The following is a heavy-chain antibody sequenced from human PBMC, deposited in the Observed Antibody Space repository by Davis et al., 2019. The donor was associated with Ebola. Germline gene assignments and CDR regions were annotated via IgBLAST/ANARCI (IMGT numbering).Heavy chain of an antibody. V-gene: IGHV1-69*06. Sequence: AASVKVSCKASGGTFSSYAISWVRQAPGQGLEWMGGIIPIFGTANYAQKFQGRVTITADKSTSTAYMELRSLRSDDTAVYYCAKIVGATTARGLYNWFDPWGQGTLVTVSS. D-gene: IGHD1-26*01. CDR3: AKIVGATTARGLYNWFDP. CDR1: GGTFSSYA. J-gene: IGHJ5*02. CDR2: IIPIFGTA.